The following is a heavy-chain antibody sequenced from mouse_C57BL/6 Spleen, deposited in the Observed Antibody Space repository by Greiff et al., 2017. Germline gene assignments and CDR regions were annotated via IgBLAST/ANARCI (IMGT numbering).Heavy chain of an antibody. V-gene: IGHV3-6*01. D-gene: IGHD1-1*01. CDR3: ARAFTTVFSYYFDY. J-gene: IGHJ2*01. CDR1: GYSITSGYY. CDR2: ISYDGSN. Sequence: EVHLVESGPGLVKPSQSLSLTCSVTGYSITSGYYWNWIRQFPGNKLEWMGYISYDGSNNYNPSLKNRISITRDTSKNQFFLKLNSVTTEDTATYYCARAFTTVFSYYFDYWGQGTTLTVSS.